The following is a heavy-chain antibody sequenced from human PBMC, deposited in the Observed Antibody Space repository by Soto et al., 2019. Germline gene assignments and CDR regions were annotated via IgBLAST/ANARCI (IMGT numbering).Heavy chain of an antibody. D-gene: IGHD3-22*01. CDR1: GFTFSSYG. CDR3: AREGTYYYDSSGYSAFDY. J-gene: IGHJ4*02. V-gene: IGHV3-33*01. Sequence: GGFLRLSCAASGFTFSSYGMHWVRQAPGKGLEWVAVIWYDGSNKYYADSVKGRFTISRDNSKNTLYLQMNSLRAEDTAVYYCAREGTYYYDSSGYSAFDYWGQGTLVTVSS. CDR2: IWYDGSNK.